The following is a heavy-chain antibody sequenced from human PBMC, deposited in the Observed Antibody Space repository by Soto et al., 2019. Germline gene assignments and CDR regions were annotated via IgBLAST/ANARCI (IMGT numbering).Heavy chain of an antibody. V-gene: IGHV4-39*01. D-gene: IGHD3-16*02. CDR2: IYYSGST. J-gene: IGHJ4*02. Sequence: SETLSLTCTVSGGSISSSSYYWGWIRQPPGKGLEWIGSIYYSGSTYYNPSLKSRVTISVDTSKNQFSLKLSSVTAADTAVYYCARSGERLHLGELSLGKKTYYFDYWGQGTLVTVSS. CDR1: GGSISSSSYY. CDR3: ARSGERLHLGELSLGKKTYYFDY.